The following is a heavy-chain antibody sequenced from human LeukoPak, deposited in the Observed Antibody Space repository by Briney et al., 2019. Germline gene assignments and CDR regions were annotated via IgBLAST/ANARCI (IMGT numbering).Heavy chain of an antibody. Sequence: SETLSLTCTVSGGSISSYYWSWIRQPPGKGLEWIGYIYYSGGTNYNPSLKSRVTISVDTSKNQFSLKLSSVTAADTAVYYCARGYYDYVWGSYRIVAFDIWGQGTMVTVSS. J-gene: IGHJ3*02. D-gene: IGHD3-16*02. V-gene: IGHV4-59*01. CDR2: IYYSGGT. CDR1: GGSISSYY. CDR3: ARGYYDYVWGSYRIVAFDI.